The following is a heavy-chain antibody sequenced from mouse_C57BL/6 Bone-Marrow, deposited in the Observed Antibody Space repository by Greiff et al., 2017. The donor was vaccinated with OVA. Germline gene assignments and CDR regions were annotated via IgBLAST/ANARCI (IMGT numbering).Heavy chain of an antibody. CDR1: GYTFTSYW. V-gene: IGHV1-61*01. CDR3: AREGIGLRRLYYYAMDY. J-gene: IGHJ4*01. CDR2: IYPSDSET. Sequence: VKLQQPGAELVRPGSSVKLSCKASGYTFTSYWMDWVKQRPGQGLEWIGNIYPSDSETHYNQKFKDKATLTVDKSSSTAYMQLSSLTSEDSAVYYCAREGIGLRRLYYYAMDYWGQGTSVTVSS. D-gene: IGHD2-2*01.